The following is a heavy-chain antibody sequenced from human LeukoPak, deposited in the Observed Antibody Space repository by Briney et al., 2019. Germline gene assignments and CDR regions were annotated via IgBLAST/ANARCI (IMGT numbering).Heavy chain of an antibody. CDR3: ARARSGTDY. J-gene: IGHJ4*02. D-gene: IGHD1-26*01. CDR1: GFTFSSYS. V-gene: IGHV3-48*01. Sequence: AGSLRLSCAASGFTFSSYSMNWVRQAPGKGLEWVSYISSSSSTRYYADSVKGRFTISRDNAKNSLYMQMNSLRAEDTAVYYCARARSGTDYWGQGTLVSVSS. CDR2: ISSSSSTR.